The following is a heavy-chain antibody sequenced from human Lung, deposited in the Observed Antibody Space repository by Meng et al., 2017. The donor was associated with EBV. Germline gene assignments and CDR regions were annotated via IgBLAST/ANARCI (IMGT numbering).Heavy chain of an antibody. Sequence: QQQLQQQGPRLVKPSHTSPPTSVISGDSVYSSSAAWTWIRRSPSRGLEWLGMTDYRSKWYNDYAVFVKSRITINPDTSKNQFSLQLNSVTPEDTAVYYCARGVTSVFDLWGRGTLVTVSS. V-gene: IGHV6-1*01. CDR3: ARGVTSVFDL. CDR2: TDYRSKWYN. J-gene: IGHJ2*01. CDR1: GDSVYSSSAA.